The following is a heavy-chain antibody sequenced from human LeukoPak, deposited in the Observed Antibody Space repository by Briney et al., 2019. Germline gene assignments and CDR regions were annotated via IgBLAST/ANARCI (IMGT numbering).Heavy chain of an antibody. V-gene: IGHV3-7*01. Sequence: GGSLRLSCAASGFTFSSYWMSWVRQAPGKGLEWVANIKQDGSEKYYVDSVKGRFTISRDNAKNSLYLQMNSLRAEDTAVYYCARDREAAAGPYYYGMDVWGQGTTVPGSS. CDR2: IKQDGSEK. CDR3: ARDREAAAGPYYYGMDV. CDR1: GFTFSSYW. D-gene: IGHD6-13*01. J-gene: IGHJ6*02.